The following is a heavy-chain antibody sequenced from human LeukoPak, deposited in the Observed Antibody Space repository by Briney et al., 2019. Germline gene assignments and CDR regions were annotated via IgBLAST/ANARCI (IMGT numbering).Heavy chain of an antibody. J-gene: IGHJ3*02. V-gene: IGHV1-46*01. D-gene: IGHD4-23*01. CDR3: ARDLGYGGKSDAFDI. CDR2: INPGGGST. CDR1: GYTFTSYY. Sequence: EASVKVSCKASGYTFTSYYMHWVRQAPGQGLEWMGIINPGGGSTSYAQKFQGRVTMTRDMSTSTVYMELSSLRSEDTAVYYCARDLGYGGKSDAFDIWGQGTMVTVSS.